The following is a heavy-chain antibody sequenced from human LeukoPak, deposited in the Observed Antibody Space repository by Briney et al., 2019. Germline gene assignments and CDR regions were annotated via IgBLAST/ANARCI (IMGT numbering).Heavy chain of an antibody. CDR3: AKDGGYYYGSGSYRAYMDV. D-gene: IGHD3-10*01. J-gene: IGHJ6*03. Sequence: QSGGSLRLSCAASGFTFSNYGMHWVRQAPGKGLEWVAFIRYDGSNKYYADSVKGRFTISRDNSKNTLYLQMNSLRAEDTAVYYCAKDGGYYYGSGSYRAYMDVWGKGTTVTISS. CDR1: GFTFSNYG. CDR2: IRYDGSNK. V-gene: IGHV3-30*02.